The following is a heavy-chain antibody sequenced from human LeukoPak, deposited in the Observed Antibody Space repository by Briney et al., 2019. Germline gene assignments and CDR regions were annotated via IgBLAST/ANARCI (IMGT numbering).Heavy chain of an antibody. CDR1: GGSISSSNW. J-gene: IGHJ4*02. V-gene: IGHV4-4*02. D-gene: IGHD6-13*01. Sequence: SETLSLTCAVSGGSISSSNWWSWVRPPPGKGLEWIGEIYHSGSTNYNPSLKSRVTLSVDKSKNQFSLKLSSVTAADTAVYYCARAQYSSSWYGTWDYWGQGTLVTVSS. CDR2: IYHSGST. CDR3: ARAQYSSSWYGTWDY.